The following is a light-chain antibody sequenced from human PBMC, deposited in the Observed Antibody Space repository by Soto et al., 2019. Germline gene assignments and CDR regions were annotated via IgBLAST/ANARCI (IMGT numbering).Light chain of an antibody. V-gene: IGLV2-14*01. Sequence: QSVLTQPASVSGSPGQSITISCTGTSSDVGGYNSVSWYQQHPGRAPKLVIYDVSDRPSGVSNRFSGSKSGNTASLTISGLQADDEADYYCSSYTSSSTLVFGGGTQLTVL. J-gene: IGLJ2*01. CDR2: DVS. CDR3: SSYTSSSTLV. CDR1: SSDVGGYNS.